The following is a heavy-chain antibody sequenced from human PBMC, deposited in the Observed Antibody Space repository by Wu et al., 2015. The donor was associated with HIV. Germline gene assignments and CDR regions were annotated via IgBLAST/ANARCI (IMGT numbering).Heavy chain of an antibody. J-gene: IGHJ5*02. D-gene: IGHD3-10*01. CDR3: ARTVLLVRGVSYDEWAINWFDP. CDR2: IYTSGST. V-gene: IGHV4-4*07. Sequence: QVQLQESGPGLVKPSETLSLTCTVSGGSISSYYWSWIRQPAGKGLEWIGRIYTSGSTNYNPSLKSRVTMSVDTSKNQFSLKLSSVTAADTAVYYCARTVLLVRGVSYDEWAINWFDPWGQGTLVTVSS. CDR1: GGSISSYY.